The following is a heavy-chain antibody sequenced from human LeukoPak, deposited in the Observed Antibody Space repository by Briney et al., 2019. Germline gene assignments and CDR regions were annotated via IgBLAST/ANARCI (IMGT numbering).Heavy chain of an antibody. V-gene: IGHV1-8*02. J-gene: IGHJ6*03. CDR1: GGTFSSYT. Sequence: GASVKVSCKASGGTFSSYTISWVRQAPGQGLEWMGWMNPNSGNTGYAQKFQGRVTMTRNTSISTAYMELSSLRSEDTAVYYCARILGGSSWYLFYYYMDVWGKGTTVTVSS. D-gene: IGHD6-13*01. CDR2: MNPNSGNT. CDR3: ARILGGSSWYLFYYYMDV.